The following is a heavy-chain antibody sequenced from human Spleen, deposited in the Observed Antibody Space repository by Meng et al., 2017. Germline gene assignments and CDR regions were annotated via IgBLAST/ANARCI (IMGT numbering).Heavy chain of an antibody. D-gene: IGHD3-22*01. CDR1: EFTFSAYA. CDR3: AKVLLPTMIVVVNAFDI. J-gene: IGHJ3*02. Sequence: GGSLRLSCVASEFTFSAYAVTWVRQSPGKGLEWVSSITATNYITDYADSVRGRFPISRDNSKNTLYLQMNSLRAEDTAFYYCAKVLLPTMIVVVNAFDIWGQGTMVTVSS. CDR2: ITATNYIT. V-gene: IGHV3-23*01.